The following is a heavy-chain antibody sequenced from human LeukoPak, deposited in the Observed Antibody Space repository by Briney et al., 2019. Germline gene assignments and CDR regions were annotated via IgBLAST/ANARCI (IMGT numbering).Heavy chain of an antibody. CDR2: INPSGGST. J-gene: IGHJ4*02. V-gene: IGHV1-46*01. Sequence: ASVKVSCKASGYTFISSYMHWVRQAPGQGLEWMGIINPSGGSTGYAQKFQGRVTMTRDTSTSTVYMKLSSLRSEDTAVYYCARDRPLTGESFDYWGQGTLVTVSS. CDR1: GYTFISSY. CDR3: ARDRPLTGESFDY. D-gene: IGHD7-27*01.